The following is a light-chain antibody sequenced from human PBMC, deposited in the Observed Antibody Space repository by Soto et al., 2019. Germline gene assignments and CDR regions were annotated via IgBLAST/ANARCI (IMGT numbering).Light chain of an antibody. J-gene: IGLJ3*02. CDR3: CSYAGSYTWV. CDR1: SSDVGDYNY. V-gene: IGLV2-11*01. Sequence: QSALTQPRSVSGSPGQSVSIPCTGTSSDVGDYNYVSWYRQHPGKAPKLMIYDVSKRPSGVPDRFSGSKSGNTASLTISGLQAEDEADYYCCSYAGSYTWVFGGGTKLTVL. CDR2: DVS.